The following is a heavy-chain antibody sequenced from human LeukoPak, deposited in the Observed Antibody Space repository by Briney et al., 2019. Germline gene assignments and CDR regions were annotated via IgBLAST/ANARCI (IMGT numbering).Heavy chain of an antibody. CDR2: ISGSGGST. CDR3: AKGLSTVTTLLSYYYGMDV. Sequence: GGSLRLSCAASGFTFSSYAMNWVRQAPGKGLEWVSAISGSGGSTYYADSVKGRFTISRDNSKNTLYLQMNSLRAEDTAVYYCAKGLSTVTTLLSYYYGMDVWGQGTTVTVSS. J-gene: IGHJ6*02. CDR1: GFTFSSYA. D-gene: IGHD4-11*01. V-gene: IGHV3-23*01.